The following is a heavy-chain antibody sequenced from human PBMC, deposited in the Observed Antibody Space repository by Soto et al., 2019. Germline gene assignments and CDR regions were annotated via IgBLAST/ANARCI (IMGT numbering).Heavy chain of an antibody. V-gene: IGHV1-69*13. J-gene: IGHJ6*02. CDR3: ARDVPLNYYDGTFSYYAMDV. Sequence: QVQLVQSGAEVKKPGASVKVSCKASGYTFTSYGISWVRQAPGQGLEWMGGIIPFFKAANYAQKFQGRVTITADDSTSTAYMDLYSLRSEDTAVYYCARDVPLNYYDGTFSYYAMDVWGQGTTVTVSS. D-gene: IGHD3-16*01. CDR1: GYTFTSYG. CDR2: IIPFFKAA.